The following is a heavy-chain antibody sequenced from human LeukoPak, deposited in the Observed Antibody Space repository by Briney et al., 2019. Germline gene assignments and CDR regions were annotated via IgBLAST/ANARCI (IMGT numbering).Heavy chain of an antibody. CDR2: IYDSGST. Sequence: SETLSLTCSVSGGSISSYYWSWIRQPPGKGLEWIGYIYDSGSTNYNPSVKSRVTISVDTSKNQFSLKLSSVTAADTAVYYCARQPYSSSWPFDYWGQGTLVTVSS. D-gene: IGHD6-13*01. V-gene: IGHV4-59*08. CDR1: GGSISSYY. CDR3: ARQPYSSSWPFDY. J-gene: IGHJ4*02.